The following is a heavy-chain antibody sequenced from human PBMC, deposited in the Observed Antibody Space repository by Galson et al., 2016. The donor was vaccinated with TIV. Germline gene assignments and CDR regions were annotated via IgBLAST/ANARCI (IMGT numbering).Heavy chain of an antibody. CDR2: VYYTGAT. J-gene: IGHJ3*02. D-gene: IGHD1-26*01. Sequence: ETLSLTCTVSGGSTSVSNYFWGWIRPPPGKGLEWIGTVYYTGATYYNPSRESRVTVSVYTSGNQFSLKLNSVTAADTAVYLCAGRYEWGPGLGAFDIWGQGTMVTVSS. CDR1: GGSTSVSNYF. V-gene: IGHV4-39*01. CDR3: AGRYEWGPGLGAFDI.